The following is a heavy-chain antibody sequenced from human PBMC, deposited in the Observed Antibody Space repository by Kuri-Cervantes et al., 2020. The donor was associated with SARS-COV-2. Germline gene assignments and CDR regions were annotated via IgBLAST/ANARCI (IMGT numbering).Heavy chain of an antibody. J-gene: IGHJ4*02. CDR2: ISAYNGNT. V-gene: IGHV1-18*04. Sequence: GESLKISCKASGYTFTSYGISWVRQAPGQGLEWMGWISAYNGNTNYAQKLQGRVTMTTDTSTSTAYMGLRSLRSDDTAVYYCARESGSSGWYGFDYWGQGTLVTVSS. D-gene: IGHD6-19*01. CDR3: ARESGSSGWYGFDY. CDR1: GYTFTSYG.